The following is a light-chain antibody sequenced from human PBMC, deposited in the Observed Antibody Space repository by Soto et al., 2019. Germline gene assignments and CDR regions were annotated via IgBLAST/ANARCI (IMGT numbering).Light chain of an antibody. CDR3: QQSYKTPHT. CDR1: QXVXAY. Sequence: DIXMXQSPSSLSAXXXDXVTITXXASQXVXAYLLWYQQTQGKAPKLLIDGASNLLSGVPSRFSGRGSVTNFTLTISSLQPEDVATYYCQQSYKTPHTFGQGTKLETK. CDR2: GAS. V-gene: IGKV1-39*01. J-gene: IGKJ2*01.